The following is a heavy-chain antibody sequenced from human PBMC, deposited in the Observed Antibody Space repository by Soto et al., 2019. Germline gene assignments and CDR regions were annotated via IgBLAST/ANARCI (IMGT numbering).Heavy chain of an antibody. CDR3: TRVSPDCSDGSCYPLN. J-gene: IGHJ4*02. Sequence: GGSLKLSCAASGFTFSSYWMTWARQAPGKGLEWVANIKQDGSEKYYVDSVKDRFTIPRDDSQTIAYLQMSSLKTEDTGVYYCTRVSPDCSDGSCYPLNWGQGTLVTVSS. CDR1: GFTFSSYW. CDR2: IKQDGSEK. D-gene: IGHD2-15*01. V-gene: IGHV3-7*03.